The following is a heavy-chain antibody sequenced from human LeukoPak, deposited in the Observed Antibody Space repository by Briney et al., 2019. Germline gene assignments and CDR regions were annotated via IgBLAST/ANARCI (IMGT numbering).Heavy chain of an antibody. V-gene: IGHV1-69*05. Sequence: SVKVSCKASGGTFSSYAISWVRQAPGQGLELMGRIIPIFGTANYAQKFQGRVTITTDESTSTAYMELSSLRSEDTAVYYCARVETGYSNTYYFDYWGQGTLVTVSS. D-gene: IGHD6-13*01. CDR1: GGTFSSYA. CDR3: ARVETGYSNTYYFDY. J-gene: IGHJ4*02. CDR2: IIPIFGTA.